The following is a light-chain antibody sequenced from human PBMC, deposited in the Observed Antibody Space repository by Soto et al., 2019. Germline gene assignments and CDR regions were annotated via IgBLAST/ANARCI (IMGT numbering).Light chain of an antibody. Sequence: EIVLTQSPGTLSLSPVERATLSCRASHSVSSSYLAWYQQKPGQAPRLLIYDASSRATGIPDRFSGGGSGTDFTLTISRLEPEDFAVYYCQQFSSYPLTFGGGTKVDIK. CDR1: HSVSSSY. V-gene: IGKV3-20*01. CDR3: QQFSSYPLT. CDR2: DAS. J-gene: IGKJ4*01.